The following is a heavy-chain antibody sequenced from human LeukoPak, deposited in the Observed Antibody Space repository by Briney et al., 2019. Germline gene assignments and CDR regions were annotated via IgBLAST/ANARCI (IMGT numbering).Heavy chain of an antibody. CDR3: ARRPLRGVYFDY. V-gene: IGHV4-4*02. CDR1: GGSISSGNW. D-gene: IGHD4-17*01. Sequence: SETLSLTCAVSGGSISSGNWWTWVRQPPGKGLEWIGEIHHSGSTNYSPSLKSRVTISVDKSKNQFSLKLTSVTAADTAVYYCARRPLRGVYFDYWGQGTLVTVSS. J-gene: IGHJ4*02. CDR2: IHHSGST.